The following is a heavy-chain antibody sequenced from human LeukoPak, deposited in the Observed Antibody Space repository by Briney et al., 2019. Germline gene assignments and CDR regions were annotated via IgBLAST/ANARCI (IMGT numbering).Heavy chain of an antibody. V-gene: IGHV5-51*01. CDR3: ATHTKQDYGDYAIFFDY. Sequence: RGESLKISCKGSGYSFTSYWIGWVRQMPGKGLEWMGIIYPGDSDTRYSPSFQGQVTISADKSISTAYLQWSSLKASDTAMYYCATHTKQDYGDYAIFFDYWGQGTLVTVSS. CDR1: GYSFTSYW. J-gene: IGHJ4*02. D-gene: IGHD4-17*01. CDR2: IYPGDSDT.